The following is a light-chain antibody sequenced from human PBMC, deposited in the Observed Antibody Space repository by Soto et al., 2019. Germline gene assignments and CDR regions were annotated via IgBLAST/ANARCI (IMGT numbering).Light chain of an antibody. CDR1: SSDVGGYNY. CDR2: GVT. CDR3: FSHRGGDSHV. Sequence: QSVLTQPASVSGSPGQSITISCTGTSSDVGGYNYVSWYQQYPGKAPKLMIYGVTNRPSGVSNRFSGSKTGNTASLIISGLQAEDEDYYYCFSHRGGDSHVFGTGTKVTVL. V-gene: IGLV2-14*01. J-gene: IGLJ1*01.